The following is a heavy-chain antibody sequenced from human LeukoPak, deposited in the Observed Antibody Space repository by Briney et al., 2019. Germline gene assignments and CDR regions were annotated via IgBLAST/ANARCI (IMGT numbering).Heavy chain of an antibody. CDR2: ISSSSSYI. CDR3: ATGWGGYDQSSDY. D-gene: IGHD5-12*01. CDR1: GFTFSSYS. Sequence: GGSLRLSCAASGFTFSSYSMNWVRQAPGKGLEWVSSISSSSSYIYYADSVKGRFTISGDNAKNSLYLQMNSLRAGDTAVYYCATGWGGYDQSSDYWGQGTLVTVSS. V-gene: IGHV3-21*01. J-gene: IGHJ4*02.